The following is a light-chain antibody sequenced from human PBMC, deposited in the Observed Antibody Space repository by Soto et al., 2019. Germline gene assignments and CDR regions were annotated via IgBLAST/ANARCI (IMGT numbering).Light chain of an antibody. Sequence: DIVMTQSPDSLAVSLGERATINCKYSQSVLYNSNNKNYLAWYQQKPGQPPKLLIYWASTRESGVPDRFSGGGSGTDFTLTISSLQAEDVAVYYGQQYYSIPVTFGGGPKVGLK. V-gene: IGKV4-1*01. CDR2: WAS. CDR1: QSVLYNSNNKNY. J-gene: IGKJ4*01. CDR3: QQYYSIPVT.